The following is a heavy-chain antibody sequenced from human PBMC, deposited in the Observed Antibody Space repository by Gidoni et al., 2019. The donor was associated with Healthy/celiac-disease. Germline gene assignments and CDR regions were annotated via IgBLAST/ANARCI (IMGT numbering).Heavy chain of an antibody. V-gene: IGHV3-7*01. CDR1: GFTFSTYW. J-gene: IGHJ4*02. D-gene: IGHD3-22*01. CDR3: ARVRGSSGQDY. Sequence: EVQLVESGGGFVQPGRSLRLSGVASGFTFSTYWISCVRPAPGKGLEWVGNIRQDGTQQYYVDSVKGRFRISRDNAKNSLYLQINSLRVEDTAVYYCARVRGSSGQDYWGQGTLVTVSS. CDR2: IRQDGTQQ.